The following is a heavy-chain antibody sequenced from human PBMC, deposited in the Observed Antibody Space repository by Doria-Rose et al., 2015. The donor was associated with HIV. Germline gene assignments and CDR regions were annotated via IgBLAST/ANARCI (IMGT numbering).Heavy chain of an antibody. Sequence: VQLVQSGGGLVRPGGSLRLSCATSGFTFSSHRINWVRQAPGQGLEWVSSISSTSAYINYADSVRVRFTISRDNARNSLYLQMDSLRAEDTAIYYCATGVTLDYWGQGTLVTVSS. V-gene: IGHV3-21*01. J-gene: IGHJ4*02. CDR2: ISSTSAYI. D-gene: IGHD3-10*01. CDR3: ATGVTLDY. CDR1: GFTFSSHR.